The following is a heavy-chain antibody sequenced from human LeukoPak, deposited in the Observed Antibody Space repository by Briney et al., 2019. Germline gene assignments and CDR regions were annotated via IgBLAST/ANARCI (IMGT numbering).Heavy chain of an antibody. D-gene: IGHD6-19*01. CDR3: ARDHYPPVAVADTVTPKISTRPGGY. CDR2: IIPIFGTA. V-gene: IGHV1-69*05. CDR1: GGTFSSYA. Sequence: SVKVSCKASGGTFSSYAISWVRQAPGQGLEWMGGIIPIFGTANYAQKFQGRVTLTTDPSTSTAYMELRSLTSDDTAVYFCARDHYPPVAVADTVTPKISTRPGGYWGQGTLVTVSS. J-gene: IGHJ4*02.